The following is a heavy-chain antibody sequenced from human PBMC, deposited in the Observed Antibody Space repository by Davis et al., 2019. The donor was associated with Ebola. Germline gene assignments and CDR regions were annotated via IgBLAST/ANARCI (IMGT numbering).Heavy chain of an antibody. Sequence: HTGGSLRLSCAASGFTFSSYWMHWVRQAPGKGLVWVSCINRDGSTTTYADSVKGRFTISRDNAKNSLYVQMNSLRAEDTAVYYCASSYGMDVWGKGTTVTVSS. V-gene: IGHV3-74*03. CDR1: GFTFSSYW. CDR2: INRDGSTT. CDR3: ASSYGMDV. J-gene: IGHJ6*04.